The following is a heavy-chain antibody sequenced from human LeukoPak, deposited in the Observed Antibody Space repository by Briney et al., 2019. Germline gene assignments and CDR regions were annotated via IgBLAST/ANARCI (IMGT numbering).Heavy chain of an antibody. D-gene: IGHD6-19*01. CDR1: GYSFTDFY. V-gene: IGHV1-2*02. Sequence: ASVKVSCKASGYSFTDFYMHWVRQAPGQGLEWMGWINPKNGVTNYARSFQGRVTMTRDTSISTSYMELGRLRSDDTAVYYCAAMASVAGTGWGQGTLVTVSS. J-gene: IGHJ4*02. CDR3: AAMASVAGTG. CDR2: INPKNGVT.